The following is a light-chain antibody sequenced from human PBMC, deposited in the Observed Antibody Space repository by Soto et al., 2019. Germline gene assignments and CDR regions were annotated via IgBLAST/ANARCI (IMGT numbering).Light chain of an antibody. J-gene: IGKJ4*01. Sequence: EIVMTQSPATLSVSPGERATLSCRAIQSVSNSLAWYQQRPGQAPRLLIFGASTRATGIPARFSGSGSGTDFTLTISSLQSEDLAIYYCQQYNNWPPLTFGGGTKVEIK. V-gene: IGKV3-15*01. CDR1: QSVSNS. CDR2: GAS. CDR3: QQYNNWPPLT.